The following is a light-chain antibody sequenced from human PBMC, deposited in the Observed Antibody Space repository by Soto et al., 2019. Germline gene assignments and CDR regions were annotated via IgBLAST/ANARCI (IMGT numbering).Light chain of an antibody. CDR2: NVY. Sequence: QSALTQPASVSGSPGQSITISCTGTSSSVGSYNLVSWYQQHPGKAPKLMLYNVYDRPSGISHRFSGSRSGNTASLTISGLQAEDEAHYYCNSYTSSSTLVFGGGTQLTVL. J-gene: IGLJ2*01. V-gene: IGLV2-14*02. CDR3: NSYTSSSTLV. CDR1: SSSVGSYNL.